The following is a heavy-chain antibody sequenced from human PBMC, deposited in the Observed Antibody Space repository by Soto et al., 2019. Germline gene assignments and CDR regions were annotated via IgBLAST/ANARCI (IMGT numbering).Heavy chain of an antibody. D-gene: IGHD1-26*01. V-gene: IGHV3-30*18. CDR3: AKDWETLAYYYYGMDV. CDR1: GFTFSSYG. Sequence: GGSLRLSCAASGFTFSSYGMHWVRQAPGKGLEWVAVISYDGSNKYYADSVKGRFTISRDNSKNTLYLQMNSLRAEDTAVYYCAKDWETLAYYYYGMDVWGQGTTVTVSS. J-gene: IGHJ6*02. CDR2: ISYDGSNK.